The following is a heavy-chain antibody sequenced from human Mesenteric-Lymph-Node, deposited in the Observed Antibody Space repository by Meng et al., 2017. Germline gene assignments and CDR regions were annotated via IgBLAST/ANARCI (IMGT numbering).Heavy chain of an antibody. J-gene: IGHJ5*02. V-gene: IGHV3-33*01. D-gene: IGHD1-26*01. CDR1: GFTFSSYG. CDR2: IWYDGSNK. Sequence: GESLKISCAASGFTFSSYGMHWVRQAPGKGLEWVAVIWYDGSNKYYADSVKGRFTISRDNSKNTLYLQMNSLRAEDTAVYYCAREHGIVGAKGGNWFDPWGQGTLVTVSS. CDR3: AREHGIVGAKGGNWFDP.